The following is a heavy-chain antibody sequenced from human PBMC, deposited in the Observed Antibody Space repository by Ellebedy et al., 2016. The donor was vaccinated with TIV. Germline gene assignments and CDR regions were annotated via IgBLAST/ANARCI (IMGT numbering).Heavy chain of an antibody. CDR3: ATPGASDFDS. D-gene: IGHD1-26*01. V-gene: IGHV3-30*03. CDR1: GVTFSSFA. Sequence: GESLKISCADSGVTFSSFAMHWVRQAPGQGLEWVAFISYDGSNKNYADSVTGRFTISSDNSKNTLYLQMSRLRAEDPAVYYCATPGASDFDSWGQGTLVTVSS. CDR2: ISYDGSNK. J-gene: IGHJ4*02.